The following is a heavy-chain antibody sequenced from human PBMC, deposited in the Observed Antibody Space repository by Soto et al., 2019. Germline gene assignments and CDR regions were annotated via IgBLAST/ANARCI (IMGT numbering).Heavy chain of an antibody. V-gene: IGHV3-64D*08. Sequence: PGGSLRLSCSASGFTFSSYAMHWVRQAPGKGLEYVSAISSNGGSTYYADSVKGRFTISRDNSKNTLYLQMSSLRAEDTAVYYCVKEGYSSGWYVPDWFDPWGQGTLVTVSS. CDR2: ISSNGGST. CDR3: VKEGYSSGWYVPDWFDP. CDR1: GFTFSSYA. J-gene: IGHJ5*02. D-gene: IGHD6-19*01.